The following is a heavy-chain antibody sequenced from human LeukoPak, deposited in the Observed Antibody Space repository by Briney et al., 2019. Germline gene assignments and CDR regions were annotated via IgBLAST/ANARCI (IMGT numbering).Heavy chain of an antibody. CDR2: INARGDT. CDR1: GWSFNDYY. V-gene: IGHV4-34*01. J-gene: IGHJ5*02. D-gene: IGHD2-2*01. Sequence: PSETLSLTCAVYGWSFNDYYWNWIRQPPGKGLEWIGEINARGDTNYNPSLKSRVTISVDTSKKQFSLRLTPMIAADTALYYCARAQVPAARGYNWFDPWGQGTLVTVSS. CDR3: ARAQVPAARGYNWFDP.